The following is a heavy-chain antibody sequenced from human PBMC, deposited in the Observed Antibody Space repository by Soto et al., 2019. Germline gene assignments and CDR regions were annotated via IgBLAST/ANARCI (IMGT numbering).Heavy chain of an antibody. Sequence: KVSCKASGYTFTSYYMHWVRQAPGQGLEWMGIINPSGGSTSYAQKFQGRVTMTRDTSTSTVYMELSSLRSEDTAVYYCAIVSVDYYDSSGYYSTGFNYWGQGTLVTVSS. V-gene: IGHV1-46*01. D-gene: IGHD3-22*01. J-gene: IGHJ4*02. CDR3: AIVSVDYYDSSGYYSTGFNY. CDR2: INPSGGST. CDR1: GYTFTSYY.